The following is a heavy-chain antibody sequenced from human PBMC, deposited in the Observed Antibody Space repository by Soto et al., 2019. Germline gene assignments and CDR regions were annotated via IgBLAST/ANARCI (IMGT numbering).Heavy chain of an antibody. Sequence: QITLKESGPTLVKPTQTLTVTCTFSGFSLSTSGAGVGWIRQSPGKAPEWLALISWKDEKRYNPGLKSKLTITNNTSKNQVVLTMTDLDPVDTATYFCAHRYGGNYCRWHFDSWGQGTLVTVSS. CDR3: AHRYGGNYCRWHFDS. CDR2: ISWKDEK. V-gene: IGHV2-5*01. J-gene: IGHJ4*02. CDR1: GFSLSTSGAG. D-gene: IGHD1-7*01.